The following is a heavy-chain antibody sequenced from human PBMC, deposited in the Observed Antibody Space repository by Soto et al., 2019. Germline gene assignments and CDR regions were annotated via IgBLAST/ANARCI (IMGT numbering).Heavy chain of an antibody. CDR3: ARGGYYDNVWGKLSHYGLDV. V-gene: IGHV1-18*01. Sequence: QVQLVQSASEVMKPGASVKVSCKASGYTFIRYGITWVRQAPGQRLEWMGWISPYNDQTIYAQKPXXRVTMTADTSPXTXYXXVRSLKSDDTAVYYCARGGYYDNVWGKLSHYGLDVWGQGTSVTVSS. CDR1: GYTFIRYG. J-gene: IGHJ6*02. CDR2: ISPYNDQT. D-gene: IGHD3-16*01.